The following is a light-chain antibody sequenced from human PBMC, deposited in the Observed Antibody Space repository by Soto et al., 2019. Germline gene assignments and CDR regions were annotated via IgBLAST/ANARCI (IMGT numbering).Light chain of an antibody. CDR3: QQYNSYSVT. V-gene: IGKV1-9*01. J-gene: IGKJ1*01. Sequence: DIHFTHSPSFLSSFVVYIFTMTCLASQGISSSLAWYQQKPGEAPKLLISAASTLQSGVPPRFSGSGSGTEFTLTISSLQPDDFATYYCQQYNSYSVTFGQGTKVDIK. CDR2: AAS. CDR1: QGISSS.